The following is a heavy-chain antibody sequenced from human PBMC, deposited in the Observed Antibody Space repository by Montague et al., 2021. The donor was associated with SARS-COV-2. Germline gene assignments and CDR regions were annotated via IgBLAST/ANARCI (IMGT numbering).Heavy chain of an antibody. J-gene: IGHJ4*02. CDR3: ARIPSDSWYVSYFDY. D-gene: IGHD6-13*01. CDR1: GLPLSTSGLC. CDR2: TDWDDDK. V-gene: IGHV2-70*01. Sequence: PALAKPTQTLTLTCTLSGLPLSTSGLCVGWIRQPPGKALEWLALTDWDDDKYYSPSLKTRLSISKDTSKNQVVLTMANMEPVDTATYYCARIPSDSWYVSYFDYWGQGILVTVSS.